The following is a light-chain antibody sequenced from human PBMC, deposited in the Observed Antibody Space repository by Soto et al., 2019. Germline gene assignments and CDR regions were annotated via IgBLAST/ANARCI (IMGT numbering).Light chain of an antibody. CDR1: RGISTY. CDR3: QQRSQWPPMS. Sequence: EVVMTQSPATLSVSPGERATLSCRASRGISTYLAWYQVKPGQAPRLLIYDASSRATGVPARFSGSGSGTDFSLTISSLEPEDVAVYYCQQRSQWPPMSFGQGTRLEI. V-gene: IGKV3-11*01. J-gene: IGKJ5*01. CDR2: DAS.